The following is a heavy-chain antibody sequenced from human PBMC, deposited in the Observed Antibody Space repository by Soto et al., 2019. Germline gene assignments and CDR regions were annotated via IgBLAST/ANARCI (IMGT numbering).Heavy chain of an antibody. D-gene: IGHD3-22*01. CDR3: ARMDSSAA. V-gene: IGHV3-30-3*01. CDR2: ISYDGSNK. CDR1: GFAFSSYA. J-gene: IGHJ4*02. Sequence: PGESLKISCAASGFAFSSYAMHWVRQAPGKGLEWVAVISYDGSNKYYADSVKGRFTISRDNAKNSLHLQMNSLRAEDTAVYYCARMDSSAAWGQGALVTVSS.